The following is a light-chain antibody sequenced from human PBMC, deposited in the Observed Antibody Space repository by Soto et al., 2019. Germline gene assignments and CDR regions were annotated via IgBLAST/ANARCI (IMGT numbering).Light chain of an antibody. Sequence: DIQMTHSPSTLSASVLDRVTITFRASQSIGMWLAWYQQKPGTAPKLLIYDASTLKSGVPSRFSGSGSGTEFTLTISSLQPDDFATYFCQKYNSYPITFGQGTRLEIK. V-gene: IGKV1-5*01. CDR3: QKYNSYPIT. CDR2: DAS. J-gene: IGKJ5*01. CDR1: QSIGMW.